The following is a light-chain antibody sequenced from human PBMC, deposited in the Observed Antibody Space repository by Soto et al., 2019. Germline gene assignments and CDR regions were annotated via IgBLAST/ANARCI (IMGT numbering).Light chain of an antibody. CDR3: NSYTSGTTVR. J-gene: IGLJ2*01. V-gene: IGLV2-14*01. CDR2: DVS. Sequence: QSALTQPASVSGSPGQSITLSCTGTSSDIGNYNYVSWYQQHPGKAPKLIIYDVSNRPSGVSDRFSGSKSGNTASLTISGLQAEDEADYYCNSYTSGTTVRFGGGTKLTVL. CDR1: SSDIGNYNY.